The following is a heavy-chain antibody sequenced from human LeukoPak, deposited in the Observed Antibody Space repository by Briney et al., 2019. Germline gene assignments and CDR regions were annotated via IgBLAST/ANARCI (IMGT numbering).Heavy chain of an antibody. D-gene: IGHD3-16*02. CDR1: GDSTSSSTYF. Sequence: SETLSLTCTVSGDSTSSSTYFWGWLRQPPGKGLEWIGTILYSGSTYNNPSLKSRVTLSVDTSKNQFSLKVSSVTAADTAVYYCAGASYLSFGDWFDPWGQGTLVTVSS. CDR2: ILYSGST. J-gene: IGHJ5*02. CDR3: AGASYLSFGDWFDP. V-gene: IGHV4-39*07.